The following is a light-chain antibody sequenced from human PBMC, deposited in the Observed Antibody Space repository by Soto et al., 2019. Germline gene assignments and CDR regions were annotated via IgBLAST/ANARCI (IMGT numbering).Light chain of an antibody. CDR1: ESISSH. J-gene: IGKJ5*01. CDR2: AAS. CDR3: QQNYSVPIT. V-gene: IGKV1-39*01. Sequence: DIQMTQSPSSLSASVGDRVTITCRASESISSHLNWYQQKSGRAPQLLIHAASTLQTGVPSRFIGSGSWTDFTLTIGSLQPEDFATYYWQQNYSVPITFGQWTRLESK.